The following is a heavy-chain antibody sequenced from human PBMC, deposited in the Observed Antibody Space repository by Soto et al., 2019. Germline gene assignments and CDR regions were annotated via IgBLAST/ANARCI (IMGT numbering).Heavy chain of an antibody. Sequence: QLQLQESGSGLVKPSQTLSLTCAVSGGSISSGGYSWSWIRQPPGKGLEWIGYIYYGSTYYNPSLKSRVTISVDRSKNQFSLKLNSVTAADTAVYYCARTPDIWGQGTMVTVSS. J-gene: IGHJ3*02. CDR1: GGSISSGGYS. CDR3: ARTPDI. V-gene: IGHV4-30-2*01. CDR2: IYYGST.